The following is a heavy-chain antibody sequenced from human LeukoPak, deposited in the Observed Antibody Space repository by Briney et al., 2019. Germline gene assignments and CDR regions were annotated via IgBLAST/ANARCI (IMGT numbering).Heavy chain of an antibody. D-gene: IGHD3-9*01. J-gene: IGHJ4*02. CDR2: ISSGGST. Sequence: GGSLRLSCAASGFTVSNYWMNWVRQAPGKGLVWISRISSGGSTYYADSVKGRFTISRDNSKNTLYLQMNSLRAEDTAVYYCAWSDILTGYYLSLWGQGTLVTVSS. V-gene: IGHV3-53*01. CDR1: GFTVSNYW. CDR3: AWSDILTGYYLSL.